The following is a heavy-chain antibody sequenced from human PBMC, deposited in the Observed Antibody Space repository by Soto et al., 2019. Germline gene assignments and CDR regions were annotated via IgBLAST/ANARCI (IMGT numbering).Heavy chain of an antibody. V-gene: IGHV1-3*01. CDR1: GYTFTSYS. CDR3: ARDSYTVTYYYYGMDV. Sequence: GASVKVSCKASGYTFTSYSMHWVRQAPGQRLEWMGWINAGNGNIKYSQKFQGRVTISTDTSASTAYMELSSLRSEDTAVYYCARDSYTVTYYYYGMDVWGQGTTVTVSS. D-gene: IGHD4-17*01. J-gene: IGHJ6*02. CDR2: INAGNGNI.